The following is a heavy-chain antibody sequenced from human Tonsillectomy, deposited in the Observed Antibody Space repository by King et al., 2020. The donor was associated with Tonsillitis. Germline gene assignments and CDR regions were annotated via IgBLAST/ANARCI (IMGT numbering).Heavy chain of an antibody. CDR1: GFTFSSYW. D-gene: IGHD3-10*01. V-gene: IGHV3-74*01. CDR2: INSDGRST. J-gene: IGHJ6*02. CDR3: ARDITMIRGKYYYYALDV. Sequence: VQLVESGGGLVQPGGSLRLSCAASGFTFSSYWMHWVRQAPGKGLVWVSRINSDGRSTSYADSVKGRFTISRDNAKNTLYLQMNSLRAEDTAVYYCARDITMIRGKYYYYALDVGGQGTTVTVSS.